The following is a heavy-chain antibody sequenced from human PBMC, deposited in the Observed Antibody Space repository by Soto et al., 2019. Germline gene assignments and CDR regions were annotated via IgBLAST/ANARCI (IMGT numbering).Heavy chain of an antibody. D-gene: IGHD5-12*01. CDR1: GFTFSSYA. V-gene: IGHV3-30-3*01. Sequence: PGGSLRLSCAASGFTFSSYAMHWVRQAPGKGLEWMAVISYDGSDKYYADFVKGRVIISRDNSKNTLNLEMNSLRAEDTATYYCVKDRVPGAYGHYYGMDVWGQGTTVNVSS. CDR2: ISYDGSDK. J-gene: IGHJ6*02. CDR3: VKDRVPGAYGHYYGMDV.